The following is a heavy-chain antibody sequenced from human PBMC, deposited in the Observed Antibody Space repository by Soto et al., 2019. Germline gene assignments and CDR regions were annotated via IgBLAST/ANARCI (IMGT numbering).Heavy chain of an antibody. J-gene: IGHJ4*02. CDR2: ISGSGGST. CDR1: GFTFSSYA. Sequence: GGSLRLSCAASGFTFSSYAMSWVRQAPGKGLEWVSAISGSGGSTDYADSVKGRFTISRDNFKNTLYLQMNSLRAEDTAVYYCAKERIYYGSGSYYYFDDWGQGTLVTVSS. V-gene: IGHV3-23*01. D-gene: IGHD3-10*01. CDR3: AKERIYYGSGSYYYFDD.